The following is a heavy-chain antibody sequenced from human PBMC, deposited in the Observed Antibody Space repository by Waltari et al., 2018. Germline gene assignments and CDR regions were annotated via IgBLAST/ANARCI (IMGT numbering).Heavy chain of an antibody. Sequence: EVQLVESGGGLVQTGGSVRLSCAASGFPFSSYELNWVRQAPGKGLEWVSYISSGGSNIFYAESVKGRFTISRDNAKNSLYLQMNSLRVEDTAVYYCTRERSVTGKGNLDYWGQGTLVTVSS. D-gene: IGHD3-10*01. J-gene: IGHJ4*02. CDR1: GFPFSSYE. CDR2: ISSGGSNI. CDR3: TRERSVTGKGNLDY. V-gene: IGHV3-48*03.